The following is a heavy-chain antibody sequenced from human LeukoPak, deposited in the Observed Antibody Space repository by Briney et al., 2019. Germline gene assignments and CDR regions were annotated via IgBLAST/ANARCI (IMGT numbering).Heavy chain of an antibody. CDR1: GYTFTGYY. V-gene: IGHV1-2*06. Sequence: ASVKVSCKASGYTFTGYYMHWVRQAPGQGLEWMGRINPNSGGTNYAQKFQGRVTMTRDTSISTAYMELSRLRSDDTAVYYCARDLGYSGYDGFDCWGQGTLVTVSS. CDR3: ARDLGYSGYDGFDC. J-gene: IGHJ4*02. CDR2: INPNSGGT. D-gene: IGHD5-12*01.